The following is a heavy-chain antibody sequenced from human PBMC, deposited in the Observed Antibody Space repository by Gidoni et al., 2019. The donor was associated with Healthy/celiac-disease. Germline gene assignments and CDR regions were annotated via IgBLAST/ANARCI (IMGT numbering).Heavy chain of an antibody. CDR1: GFTFDDYA. D-gene: IGHD3-10*01. J-gene: IGHJ4*02. Sequence: EVQLVESGGGLVQPGRSLRLSCAASGFTFDDYAMHWVRQAPGKGLEWVSGISWNSGSIGYADSVKGRFTISRDNAKNSLYLQMNSLRAEDTALYYCAKDIRGYGSGIEYYFDYWGQGTLVTVSS. CDR2: ISWNSGSI. V-gene: IGHV3-9*01. CDR3: AKDIRGYGSGIEYYFDY.